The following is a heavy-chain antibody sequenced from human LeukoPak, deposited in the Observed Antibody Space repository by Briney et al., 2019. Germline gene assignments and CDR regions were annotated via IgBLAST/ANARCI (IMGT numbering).Heavy chain of an antibody. Sequence: PSETLSLTCAVSGYSISSGYYWGWIRQPPGKGLEWIGSIYHSGSTYYNPSLKSRVTISVDTSKNQFSLKLSSVTAADTAVYYCARLGSSGYYIPDYWGQGTLVTVSS. CDR2: IYHSGST. V-gene: IGHV4-38-2*01. CDR1: GYSISSGYY. J-gene: IGHJ4*02. CDR3: ARLGSSGYYIPDY. D-gene: IGHD3-22*01.